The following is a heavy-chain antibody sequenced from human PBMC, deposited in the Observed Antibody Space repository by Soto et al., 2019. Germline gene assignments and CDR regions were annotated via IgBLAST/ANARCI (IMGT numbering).Heavy chain of an antibody. Sequence: EVQLVESGGGLVQPGGSMRLSCAASGFSFSVSSMHWVRQASGKGLEWLCRIRSKASNYATTYSESVRGRFIISRDDSQDTMFLQMNSLRTEDTAMYYCAIEAAGFGHWGQGTLVTVSS. V-gene: IGHV3-73*01. J-gene: IGHJ4*02. CDR1: GFSFSVSS. D-gene: IGHD6-13*01. CDR2: IRSKASNYAT. CDR3: AIEAAGFGH.